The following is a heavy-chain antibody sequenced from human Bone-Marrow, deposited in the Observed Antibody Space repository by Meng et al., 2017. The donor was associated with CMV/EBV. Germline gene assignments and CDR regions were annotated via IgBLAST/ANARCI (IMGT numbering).Heavy chain of an antibody. V-gene: IGHV1-46*01. CDR2: INPSGGST. J-gene: IGHJ6*02. CDR1: GYTFISYY. CDR3: ARDYGDYSPYYYYYGMDV. Sequence: ASVKVSCKASGYTFISYYMHWVRQAPGQGLEWMGIINPSGGSTSYAQKFQGRVTMTRDTSTSTVYMELSSLRSEDTAVYYCARDYGDYSPYYYYYGMDVWGQGTTVTVSS. D-gene: IGHD4-17*01.